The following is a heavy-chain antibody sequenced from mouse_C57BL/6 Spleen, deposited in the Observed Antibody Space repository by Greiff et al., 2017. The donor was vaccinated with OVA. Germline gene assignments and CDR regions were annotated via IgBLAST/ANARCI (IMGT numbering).Heavy chain of an antibody. D-gene: IGHD2-5*01. V-gene: IGHV2-3*01. CDR2: IWGDGST. Sequence: VKLVESGPGLVAPSQSLSITCTVSGFSLTRYGVSWVRQPPGKGLEWLGVIWGDGSTNYHSDLISRLSISKDNSKIKVFLKLNSLQTDDTATYYCAHSNYLSYFAYWGQGTLVTVSA. CDR1: GFSLTRYG. J-gene: IGHJ3*01. CDR3: AHSNYLSYFAY.